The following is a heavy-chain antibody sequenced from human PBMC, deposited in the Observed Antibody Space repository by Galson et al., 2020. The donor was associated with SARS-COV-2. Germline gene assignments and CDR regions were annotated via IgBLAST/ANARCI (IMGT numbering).Heavy chain of an antibody. J-gene: IGHJ6*02. V-gene: IGHV3-13*01. CDR2: ITTAGDT. CDR1: GFTFSNFY. D-gene: IGHD3-3*01. CDR3: ARWGLRFLEWGGDGMDV. Sequence: GESLKISCAASGFTFSNFYMHWVRQTTGKGLEWVSTITTAGDTYYADSVKGRFTISRENAKNSLYLQMNSLRAGGTAVYYCARWGLRFLEWGGDGMDVWGQGTTVTVSS.